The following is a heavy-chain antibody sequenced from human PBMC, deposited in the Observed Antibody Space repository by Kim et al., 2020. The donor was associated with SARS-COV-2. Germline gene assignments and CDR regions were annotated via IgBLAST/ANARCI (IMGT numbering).Heavy chain of an antibody. Sequence: SETLSLTCTVSGGPISSYYWSWIRQPPGKGLEWIGYIYYSGSTNYNPSLKSRVTISVDTSKNQFSLKLSSVTAADTAVYYCATGIALHRDWGQGTLVTVSS. D-gene: IGHD6-13*01. V-gene: IGHV4-59*01. CDR2: IYYSGST. J-gene: IGHJ4*02. CDR1: GGPISSYY. CDR3: ATGIALHRD.